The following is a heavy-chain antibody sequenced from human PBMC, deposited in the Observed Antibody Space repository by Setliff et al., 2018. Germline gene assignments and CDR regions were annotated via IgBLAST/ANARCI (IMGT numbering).Heavy chain of an antibody. D-gene: IGHD5-18*01. CDR2: TIPIFGTT. Sequence: SVKVSCKASGGTFSSYGISWVRQAPGQGLEWMGGTIPIFGTTDYAQKFQGRVTIITDDSTSTAFMQLSSLTSEDTAVYYCVREGVDTRSSTDYRYYMDVWGKGTTVTVS. V-gene: IGHV1-69*05. CDR3: VREGVDTRSSTDYRYYMDV. CDR1: GGTFSSYG. J-gene: IGHJ6*03.